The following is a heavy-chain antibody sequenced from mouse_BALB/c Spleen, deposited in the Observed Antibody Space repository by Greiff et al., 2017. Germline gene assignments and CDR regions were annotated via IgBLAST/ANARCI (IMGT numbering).Heavy chain of an antibody. CDR3: ASGASITLYFDY. V-gene: IGHV1-20*02. J-gene: IGHJ2*01. D-gene: IGHD1-1*01. Sequence: EVQLVESGPELVKPGASVKISCKASGYSFTGYFMNWVMQSHGKSLEWIGRINPYNGDTFYNQKFKGKATLTVDKSSSTAHMELRSLASEDSAVDYCASGASITLYFDYWGQGTTLTVSS. CDR1: GYSFTGYF. CDR2: INPYNGDT.